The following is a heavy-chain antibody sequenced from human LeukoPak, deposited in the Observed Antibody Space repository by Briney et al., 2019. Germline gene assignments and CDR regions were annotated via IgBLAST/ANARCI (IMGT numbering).Heavy chain of an antibody. CDR2: IYTSGST. CDR3: ARGSVNSGWYHFGY. V-gene: IGHV4-4*07. J-gene: IGHJ4*02. D-gene: IGHD6-19*01. CDR1: GGSISSYY. Sequence: SETLSLTCTVSGGSISSYYWSWIRQPAGKGLEWIGRIYTSGSTNYNPSLKSRVTMSVDTSKNQFSLKLSSVTAADTAVYYCARGSVNSGWYHFGYWGQGTLVTVSS.